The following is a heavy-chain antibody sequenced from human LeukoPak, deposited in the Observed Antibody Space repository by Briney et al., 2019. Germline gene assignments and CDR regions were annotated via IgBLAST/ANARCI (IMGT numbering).Heavy chain of an antibody. CDR1: GYTFTSYD. Sequence: GASVKVSCKASGYTFTSYDINWVRQATGQGLEWMGWMNPNSGNTGYAQKFQGRVTITADKSTSTAYMELSSLRSEDTAVYYCARDKGGYDFWCGYYPDYWGQGTLVTVSS. D-gene: IGHD3-3*01. CDR3: ARDKGGYDFWCGYYPDY. V-gene: IGHV1-8*01. CDR2: MNPNSGNT. J-gene: IGHJ4*02.